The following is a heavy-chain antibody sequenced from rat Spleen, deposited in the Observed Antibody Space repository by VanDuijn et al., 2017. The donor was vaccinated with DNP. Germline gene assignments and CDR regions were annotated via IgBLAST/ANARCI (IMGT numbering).Heavy chain of an antibody. CDR3: KVGARY. D-gene: IGHD5-1*01. CDR1: GFTFSDYY. J-gene: IGHJ2*01. CDR2: LSYDGGTS. Sequence: EVQLVESGGGLVQPGRSLKLSCSASGFTFSDYYMAWVRQAPTKGLEWVAYLSYDGGTSYYRDSVKGRFTISRDNAKSTLYLQMNSLRSEDTATYYCKVGARYWGQGVMVTVSS. V-gene: IGHV5-20*01.